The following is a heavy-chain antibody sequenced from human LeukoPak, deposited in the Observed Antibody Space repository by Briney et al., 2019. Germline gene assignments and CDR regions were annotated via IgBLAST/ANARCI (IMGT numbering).Heavy chain of an antibody. Sequence: GGSLRLSCAASGFTFSSYSMNWVRQAPGKWLEWVSSISSSSSYIYYADSVKGRFTISRDNAKNSLYLQMNSLRAEDTAVYYCARGRITIFGVDITFDYWWQGTLVTVSS. CDR2: ISSSSSYI. CDR3: ARGRITIFGVDITFDY. J-gene: IGHJ4*02. CDR1: GFTFSSYS. D-gene: IGHD3-3*01. V-gene: IGHV3-21*01.